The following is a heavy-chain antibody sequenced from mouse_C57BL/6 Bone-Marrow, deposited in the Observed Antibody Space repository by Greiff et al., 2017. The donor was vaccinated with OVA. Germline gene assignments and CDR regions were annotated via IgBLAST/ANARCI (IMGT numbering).Heavy chain of an antibody. CDR2: IYPGSGST. J-gene: IGHJ2*01. CDR3: ARFYYDYDY. D-gene: IGHD2-4*01. CDR1: GYTFTSYW. Sequence: QVQLKQPGSELVKPGASVKMSCKASGYTFTSYWITWVKQRPGQGLEWIGDIYPGSGSTNYNEKFKSKATLTVDTSSSTAYMQLSSLTSEDSAVYYCARFYYDYDYWGQGTTLTVSS. V-gene: IGHV1-55*01.